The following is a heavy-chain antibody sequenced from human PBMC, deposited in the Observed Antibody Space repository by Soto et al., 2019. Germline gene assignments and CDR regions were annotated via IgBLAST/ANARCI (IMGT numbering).Heavy chain of an antibody. CDR1: GFTFSNYA. CDR2: IINSGSST. V-gene: IGHV3-23*01. CDR3: ASRGYCSTTSCYP. D-gene: IGHD2-2*01. Sequence: GGSLRLSCAASGFTFSNYAMSWVRQAPGKGLEWVSTIINSGSSTYYSDSVKGRFTISRDNSKSTLYLQMNSLRAEDTAVYYCASRGYCSTTSCYPWGQGALVTVSS. J-gene: IGHJ5*02.